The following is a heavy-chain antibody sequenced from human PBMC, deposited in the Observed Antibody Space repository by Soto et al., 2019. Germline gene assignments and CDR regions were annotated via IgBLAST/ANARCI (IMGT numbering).Heavy chain of an antibody. D-gene: IGHD6-13*01. V-gene: IGHV3-23*01. CDR3: AKENGYSSSWFEFDY. CDR2: ISGSGGST. CDR1: GFTFSSYA. Sequence: EVQLLESGGGLVQPGGSLRLSCAASGFTFSSYAMSWVRQAPGKGLEWVSAISGSGGSTYYADSVKGRFTISRDNSKNPLYLKMNSRRAEDTAVYYGAKENGYSSSWFEFDYWGQGTLVTVSS. J-gene: IGHJ4*02.